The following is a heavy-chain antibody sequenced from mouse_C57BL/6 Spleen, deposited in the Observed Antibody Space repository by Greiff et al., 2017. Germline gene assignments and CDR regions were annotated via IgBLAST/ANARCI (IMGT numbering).Heavy chain of an antibody. CDR2: ISYDGSN. V-gene: IGHV3-6*01. CDR1: GYSITSGYY. J-gene: IGHJ2*01. D-gene: IGHD1-1*01. CDR3: ASYGSSYVGYFDY. Sequence: VQLKESGPGLVKPSQSLSLTCSVTGYSITSGYYWNWIRQFPGNKLEWMGYISYDGSNNYNPSLKNRISITRDTSKNQFFLKLNSVTTEDTATYYCASYGSSYVGYFDYWGQGTTLTVSS.